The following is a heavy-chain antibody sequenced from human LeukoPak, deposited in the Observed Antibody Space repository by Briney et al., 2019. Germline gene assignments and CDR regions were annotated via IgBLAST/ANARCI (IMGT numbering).Heavy chain of an antibody. J-gene: IGHJ4*02. CDR3: ARDMLGSSWSDIDY. Sequence: GGSVRLSCAASGFTFSSYSMNWVRQAPGKGLEWVSSISRSSRYIYYADSVKGRFTISRDNAKNSLYLQMNSLRAEDTAVYYCARDMLGSSWSDIDYWGQGTLVTVSS. CDR2: ISRSSRYI. V-gene: IGHV3-21*01. CDR1: GFTFSSYS. D-gene: IGHD6-13*01.